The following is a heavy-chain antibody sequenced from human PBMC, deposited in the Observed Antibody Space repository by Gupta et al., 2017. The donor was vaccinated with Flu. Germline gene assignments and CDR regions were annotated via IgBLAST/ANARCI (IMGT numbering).Heavy chain of an antibody. D-gene: IGHD3-10*01. Sequence: VRQAPGKGLEWVAVIWSNGNNKYYADSVRGRFTFSRDNSKNTMYLQMSSLRXEXTAVYYXVRERGPFDGFDIWGQGTMVTVSS. CDR3: VRERGPFDGFDI. J-gene: IGHJ3*02. CDR2: IWSNGNNK. V-gene: IGHV3-33*01.